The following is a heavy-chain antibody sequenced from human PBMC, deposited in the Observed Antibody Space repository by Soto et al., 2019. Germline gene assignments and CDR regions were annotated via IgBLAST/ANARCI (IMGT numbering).Heavy chain of an antibody. CDR1: GFTFSSYW. CDR3: ARSNNYDFWSGYYPGWFDP. J-gene: IGHJ5*02. Sequence: EVQLVESGGGLVQPGGSLRLSCAASGFTFSSYWMSWVRQAPGKGLEWVANIKQDGSEKYYVDSVKGRFTISRDNAKYSLYLQMNSLRAEDTAVYYCARSNNYDFWSGYYPGWFDPWGQGTLVTVSS. V-gene: IGHV3-7*01. D-gene: IGHD3-3*01. CDR2: IKQDGSEK.